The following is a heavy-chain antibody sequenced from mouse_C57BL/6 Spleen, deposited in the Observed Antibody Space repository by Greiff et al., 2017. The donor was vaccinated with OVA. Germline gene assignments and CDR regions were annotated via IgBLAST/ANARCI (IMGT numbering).Heavy chain of an antibody. CDR3: ATGSSPFDD. V-gene: IGHV1-59*01. J-gene: IGHJ2*01. CDR2: IDPSDSYT. Sequence: VQLQQPGAELVRPGTSVKLSCKASGYTFTSYWMHWVKQRPGQGLEWIGVIDPSDSYTNYNQKFKGKATLTVDTSSSTAYMQLSSLTSEDAAVYYCATGSSPFDDWGQGTTLTGSS. CDR1: GYTFTSYW. D-gene: IGHD1-1*01.